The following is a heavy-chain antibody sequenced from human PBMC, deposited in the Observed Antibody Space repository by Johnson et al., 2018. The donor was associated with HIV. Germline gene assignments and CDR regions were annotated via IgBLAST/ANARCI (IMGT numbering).Heavy chain of an antibody. D-gene: IGHD3-16*01. Sequence: QVLLVESGGGVVQPGRSLRLSCAASGFSFSTYNMHWVRHAPGRGLEWVAFIRYDGSNKYYADSVKGRFTISRDNAKNSLYLQMNNLRAEDTAMYYCARGGRAKDAFDIWGQGTMVTVSS. J-gene: IGHJ3*02. CDR3: ARGGRAKDAFDI. CDR1: GFSFSTYN. V-gene: IGHV3-33*08. CDR2: IRYDGSNK.